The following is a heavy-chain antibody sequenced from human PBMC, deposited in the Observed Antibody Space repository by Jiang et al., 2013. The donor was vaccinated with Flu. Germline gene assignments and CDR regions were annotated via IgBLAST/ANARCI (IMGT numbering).Heavy chain of an antibody. Sequence: SSNSAAWNWIRQSPSRGLEWLGRTYYRSKWYNDYAVSVKSRITFNPDTSKNQFSLQLNSVTPEDTAVYYCAREVSSSWYGDHYSGMDVWGQGTTVTVSS. V-gene: IGHV6-1*01. J-gene: IGHJ6*02. CDR2: TYYRSKWYN. CDR1: SSNSAA. CDR3: AREVSSSWYGDHYSGMDV. D-gene: IGHD6-13*01.